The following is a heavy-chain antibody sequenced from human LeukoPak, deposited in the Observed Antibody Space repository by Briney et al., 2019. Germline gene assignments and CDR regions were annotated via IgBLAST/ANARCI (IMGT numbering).Heavy chain of an antibody. CDR3: ARAPYCSGGSCYDY. V-gene: IGHV3-21*01. Sequence: GGSLRLSCAASGFTFSSYSMNWVRQAPGKGLEWVSSISSSSSYIYYADSVKGRFTISRDNAKNSLYLQMNSLRAEDTAVYYCARAPYCSGGSCYDYWGKGTLVTVSS. D-gene: IGHD2-15*01. J-gene: IGHJ4*02. CDR1: GFTFSSYS. CDR2: ISSSSSYI.